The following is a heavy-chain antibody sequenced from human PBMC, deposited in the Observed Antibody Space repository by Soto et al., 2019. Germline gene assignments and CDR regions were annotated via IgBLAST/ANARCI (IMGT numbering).Heavy chain of an antibody. CDR1: GFTFSSYA. J-gene: IGHJ4*02. CDR2: ISGSGGST. V-gene: IGHV3-23*01. D-gene: IGHD2-15*01. CDR3: AKDLRKELLFDY. Sequence: EVQLLESGGGLVQPGGSLRLSCAASGFTFSSYAMSWVRQAPGKGLEWVSAISGSGGSTYYADSVKGRFTISRENSKNTLYLQMNSLRAEDTAVYYCAKDLRKELLFDYGGQGTLVTVSS.